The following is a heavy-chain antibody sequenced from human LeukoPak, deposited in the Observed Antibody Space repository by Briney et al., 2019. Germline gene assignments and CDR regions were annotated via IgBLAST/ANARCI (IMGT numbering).Heavy chain of an antibody. J-gene: IGHJ3*02. CDR2: ISSSSSYI. D-gene: IGHD2-15*01. CDR3: ARGVGKSGAFDI. Sequence: PGGSLRLSCAASGFTFSSYAVSWVRQAPGKGLEWVSSISSSSSYIYYADSVKGRFTISRDNAKNSLYLQMNSLRAEDTAVYYCARGVGKSGAFDIWGQGTMVTVSS. CDR1: GFTFSSYA. V-gene: IGHV3-21*01.